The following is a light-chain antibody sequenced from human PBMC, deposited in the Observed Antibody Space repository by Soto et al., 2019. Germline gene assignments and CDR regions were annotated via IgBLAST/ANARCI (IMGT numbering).Light chain of an antibody. Sequence: IVLAQSPGTLSLSVGERVTLSCRASQSVSSYLAWYQQTPGQAPRLLIYDTSNRATGTPDRFSGSGSGTDFTLTISRLEPEDFTVYYCQQYGSSPLTFGGGTKVDIK. CDR2: DTS. V-gene: IGKV3-20*01. CDR3: QQYGSSPLT. CDR1: QSVSSY. J-gene: IGKJ4*01.